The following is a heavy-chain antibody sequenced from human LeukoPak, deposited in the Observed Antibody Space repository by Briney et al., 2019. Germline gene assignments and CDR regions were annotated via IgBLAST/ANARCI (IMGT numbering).Heavy chain of an antibody. Sequence: GASVKVSCKASGGTFSSYAISWVRQAPGQGLEWMGRIIPILGIANYAQKFQGRVTITADKSTSTAYMELSSLRSEDTAVYYCARASRVHMTTVTRGVSLWYFDLWGRGTLVTVSS. J-gene: IGHJ2*01. CDR1: GGTFSSYA. D-gene: IGHD4-17*01. CDR3: ARASRVHMTTVTRGVSLWYFDL. CDR2: IIPILGIA. V-gene: IGHV1-69*04.